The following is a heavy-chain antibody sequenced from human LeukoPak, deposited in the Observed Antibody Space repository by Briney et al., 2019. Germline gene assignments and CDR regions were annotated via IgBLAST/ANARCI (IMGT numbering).Heavy chain of an antibody. D-gene: IGHD3-22*01. V-gene: IGHV4-59*01. CDR1: GGSISSYY. CDR3: AGDSSGYSVPSY. J-gene: IGHJ4*02. CDR2: IYYSGST. Sequence: PSETLSLTCTVSGGSISSYYWSWIRQPPGKGLEWIGYIYYSGSTNYHPSLKTRVTISVDTSKKQFSLKLSSVTAADTAVYYCAGDSSGYSVPSYWGQGTLVTVSS.